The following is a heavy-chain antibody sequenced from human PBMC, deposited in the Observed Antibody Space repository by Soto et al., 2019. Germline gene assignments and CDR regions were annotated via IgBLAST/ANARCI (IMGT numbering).Heavy chain of an antibody. CDR3: ARGDGGAARTGYYYYGMDV. V-gene: IGHV4-31*11. CDR2: IYYSGST. D-gene: IGHD6-6*01. CDR1: GYSISTGFN. Sequence: PSETLSLTCAVSGYSISTGFNWAWIRQPPGKGLEWIGYIYYSGSTYYNPSLKSRVTISVDTSKNQFSLKLSSVTAADTAVYYCARGDGGAARTGYYYYGMDVWGQGTTVTVSS. J-gene: IGHJ6*02.